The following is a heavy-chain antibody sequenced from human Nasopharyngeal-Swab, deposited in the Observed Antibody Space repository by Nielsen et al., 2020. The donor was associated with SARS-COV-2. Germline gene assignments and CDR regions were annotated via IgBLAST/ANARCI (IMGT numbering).Heavy chain of an antibody. CDR3: VSASRGWS. Sequence: GESLKISCVASGFTFSNYEMNWVRQAPGKGLEWVSVISSGETTIQYADSVKDRFTISRDDAKNSLFLQMNSLRAEDAAVYYCVSASRGWSWGQGTLVTVSS. V-gene: IGHV3-48*03. J-gene: IGHJ5*02. D-gene: IGHD6-19*01. CDR2: ISSGETTI. CDR1: GFTFSNYE.